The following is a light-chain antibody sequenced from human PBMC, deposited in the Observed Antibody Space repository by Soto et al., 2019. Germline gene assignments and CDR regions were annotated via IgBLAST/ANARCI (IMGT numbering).Light chain of an antibody. CDR2: DAS. Sequence: DIQMTQSPATLSASVGDRITITCRASQSISSWLAWLQQKPGKAPNVLIYDASTFESGVPSRFSGSGSGTELTLAISSLQPADFATYYCQQYNTYPRTFGQGTKVEIK. CDR1: QSISSW. J-gene: IGKJ1*01. V-gene: IGKV1-5*01. CDR3: QQYNTYPRT.